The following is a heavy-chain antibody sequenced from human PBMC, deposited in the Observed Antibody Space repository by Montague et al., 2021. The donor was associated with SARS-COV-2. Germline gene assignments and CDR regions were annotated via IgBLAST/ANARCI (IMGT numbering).Heavy chain of an antibody. J-gene: IGHJ6*02. CDR2: ISYDGSNK. CDR3: ARQLIVFVPAAPGSPTHETYDYAMDV. V-gene: IGHV3-30*04. D-gene: IGHD2-2*01. Sequence: SLRLSCAASGFTFSSYAMHWVRQAPGKGLEWVAVISYDGSNKYYADSVKGRFSISRDNSKNTLYLQMNSLRAEDTAVYYCARQLIVFVPAAPGSPTHETYDYAMDVWGQGTTVTVSS. CDR1: GFTFSSYA.